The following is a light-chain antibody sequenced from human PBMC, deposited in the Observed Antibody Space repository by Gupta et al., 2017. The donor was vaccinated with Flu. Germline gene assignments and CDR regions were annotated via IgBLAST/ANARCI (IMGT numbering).Light chain of an antibody. CDR2: RVS. J-gene: IGKJ1*01. V-gene: IGKV2-30*02. Sequence: DVVMTQSPLSLPVTLGQPASISCRSSQSLVHRNGNTYLTWFQQRPGQSPRRLIYRVSNRDSGVPDRFSGSGSGTDFTLKISRVEAEDVGVYYCMQATRWPTFGQGTRVEIK. CDR3: MQATRWPT. CDR1: QSLVHRNGNTY.